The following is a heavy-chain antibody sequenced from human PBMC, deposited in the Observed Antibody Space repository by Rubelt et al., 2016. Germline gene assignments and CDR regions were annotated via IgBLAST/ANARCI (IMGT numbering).Heavy chain of an antibody. CDR2: LLPILGIA. CDR1: GYTFTSYG. D-gene: IGHD6-19*01. CDR3: ARVLAVALFDP. V-gene: IGHV1-69*10. Sequence: QVQLVQSGAEVKKPGASVKVSCKASGYTFTSYGISWVRQAPGQGLEWMGGLLPILGIANYAQEVQGRVTITADKATSTAYRELRSLRSDDTAVYYCARVLAVALFDPWGQGTLVTVSS. J-gene: IGHJ5*02.